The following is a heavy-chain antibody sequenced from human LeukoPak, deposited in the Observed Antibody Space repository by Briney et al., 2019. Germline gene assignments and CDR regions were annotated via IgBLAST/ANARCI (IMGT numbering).Heavy chain of an antibody. V-gene: IGHV3-7*01. Sequence: GGSLRLSCTASGFTFSDYWMGWVRQAPGKGLEWVAGIERDGSVRNYVDSVKGRFTISRDNAKKTLYLQMNSLRVEDTGVYYCARELWPGDYWGQGTLVTVSS. CDR1: GFTFSDYW. CDR3: ARELWPGDY. D-gene: IGHD3-16*01. CDR2: IERDGSVR. J-gene: IGHJ4*02.